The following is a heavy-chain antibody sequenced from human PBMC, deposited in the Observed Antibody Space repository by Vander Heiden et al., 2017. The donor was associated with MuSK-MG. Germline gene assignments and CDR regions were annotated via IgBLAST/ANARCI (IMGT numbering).Heavy chain of an antibody. V-gene: IGHV3-21*01. D-gene: IGHD2-2*01. J-gene: IGHJ3*02. CDR2: ISSSSRNI. CDR3: AEGAVRADRSSWGAFDI. Sequence: EVQLVASGGGLVKPGGSLSLSCAASGFTFSSYSRNWVRQAPGKGREWVSSISSSSRNIYYADSGKCRDTISRDNAKNSLYPQKNSLRAEETDVEYWAEGAVRADRSSWGAFDIWGQGTMVTVSS. CDR1: GFTFSSYS.